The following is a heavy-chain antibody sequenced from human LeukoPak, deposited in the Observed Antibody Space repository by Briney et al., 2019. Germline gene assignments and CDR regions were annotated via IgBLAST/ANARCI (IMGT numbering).Heavy chain of an antibody. CDR2: IYYSGST. CDR3: ASVSGSYGYRVAFDI. J-gene: IGHJ3*02. V-gene: IGHV4-39*07. Sequence: TSETLSLTCTVSGGSISRSSYYWGWIRQPPGKGLEWIGSIYYSGSTYYNPSLKSRVTISVDTSKNQFSLKLSSVTAADTAVYYCASVSGSYGYRVAFDIWGQGTMVTVSS. D-gene: IGHD5-18*01. CDR1: GGSISRSSYY.